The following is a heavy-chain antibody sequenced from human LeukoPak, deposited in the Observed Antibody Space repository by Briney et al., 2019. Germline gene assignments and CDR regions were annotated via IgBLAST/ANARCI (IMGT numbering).Heavy chain of an antibody. CDR1: GFTFSNYA. Sequence: GGSLRLSSAASGFTFSNYAMSWVRQAPGKGLEWVSTISSSGGNTYYADSVKGRFTISRDNSKNTLYLQMNSLRAEDTAVYYCARIRSGYYHDYWGQGTPVTVSS. J-gene: IGHJ4*02. CDR3: ARIRSGYYHDY. D-gene: IGHD3-3*01. CDR2: ISSSGGNT. V-gene: IGHV3-23*01.